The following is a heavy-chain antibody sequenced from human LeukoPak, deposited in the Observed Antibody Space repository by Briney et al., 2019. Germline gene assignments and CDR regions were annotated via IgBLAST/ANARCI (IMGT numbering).Heavy chain of an antibody. V-gene: IGHV1-18*01. CDR2: ISAYNGNT. Sequence: ASVKVSCKASGYTFTSYGISWVRQAPGQGLEWMGWISAYNGNTNYAQKLQGRVTMTTDTSTSTAYMELRSLRSDDTAVYYCAGDRAITMIVVVPNWFDPWGQGTLVTVSS. D-gene: IGHD3-22*01. CDR3: AGDRAITMIVVVPNWFDP. CDR1: GYTFTSYG. J-gene: IGHJ5*02.